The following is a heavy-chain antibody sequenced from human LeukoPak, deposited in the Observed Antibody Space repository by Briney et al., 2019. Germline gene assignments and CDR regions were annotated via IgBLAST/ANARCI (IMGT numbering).Heavy chain of an antibody. V-gene: IGHV1-46*01. CDR2: INPRGGST. CDR3: ARDYVWGSYRWFDP. J-gene: IGHJ5*02. Sequence: ASVKVSCKASGYTFTSHFMHWVRQAPGQGLEWMGIINPRGGSTSYTQKFQGRVTMTRDTSTSTVYMELSRLRSDDTAVYYCARDYVWGSYRWFDPWGQGTLVTVSS. CDR1: GYTFTSHF. D-gene: IGHD3-16*01.